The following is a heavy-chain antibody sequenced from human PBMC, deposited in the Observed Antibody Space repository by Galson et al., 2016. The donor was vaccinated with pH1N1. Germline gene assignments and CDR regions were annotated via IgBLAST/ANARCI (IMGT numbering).Heavy chain of an antibody. D-gene: IGHD2-15*01. CDR1: GFTFSSYW. Sequence: SLRLSCAASGFTFSSYWMNWVRQAPGKGLEWVANIKRDGSEKYYVDSVKGRFTISRDNAKNSLYLQMNSPRVEDTAVYYCTRRYCRGGDCFSYYYHYYAMDVWGQGTTVTVSS. V-gene: IGHV3-7*05. CDR3: TRRYCRGGDCFSYYYHYYAMDV. CDR2: IKRDGSEK. J-gene: IGHJ6*02.